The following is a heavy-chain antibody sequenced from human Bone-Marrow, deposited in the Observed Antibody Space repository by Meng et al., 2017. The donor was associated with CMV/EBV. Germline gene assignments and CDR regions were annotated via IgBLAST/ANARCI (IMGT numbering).Heavy chain of an antibody. CDR3: ARDWLSDIVVVPAAIFDY. CDR1: GGTFSSYT. Sequence: SVKVSCKASGGTFSSYTISWVRQAPGQGLEWMGRIIPILGIANYAQKFQGRVTITADKSTSTAYMELSSLRSEDTAVYYCARDWLSDIVVVPAAIFDYWGQGTLVTVSS. V-gene: IGHV1-69*04. J-gene: IGHJ4*02. D-gene: IGHD2-2*01. CDR2: IIPILGIA.